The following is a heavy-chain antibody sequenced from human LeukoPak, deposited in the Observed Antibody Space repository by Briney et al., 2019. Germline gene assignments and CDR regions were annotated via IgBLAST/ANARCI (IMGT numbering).Heavy chain of an antibody. Sequence: GGSLRLSCAASGFTFSSYAMHWVRQAPGKGLEYVSAISSNGGSTYYANSVKGRFTISRDNSKNTLYLQMGSLRAEDMAVYYCATTYGSGSYYYYWGQGTLVTVSS. CDR1: GFTFSSYA. D-gene: IGHD3-10*01. CDR3: ATTYGSGSYYYY. V-gene: IGHV3-64*01. CDR2: ISSNGGST. J-gene: IGHJ4*02.